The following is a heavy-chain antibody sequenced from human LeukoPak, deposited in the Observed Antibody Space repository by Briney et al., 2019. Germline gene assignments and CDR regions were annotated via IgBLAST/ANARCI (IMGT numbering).Heavy chain of an antibody. Sequence: SQTLSLTFAISGDSVSTNNTAWNWIRQSPSRGLEWLGRTYYRSKWYNNYAVSVKSRITINPDTSKNQFSLQLNSVTPEDTAVYYCARGTWGSTYYFDYWGQGTLVTVSS. V-gene: IGHV6-1*01. CDR2: TYYRSKWYN. CDR3: ARGTWGSTYYFDY. D-gene: IGHD7-27*01. CDR1: GDSVSTNNTA. J-gene: IGHJ4*02.